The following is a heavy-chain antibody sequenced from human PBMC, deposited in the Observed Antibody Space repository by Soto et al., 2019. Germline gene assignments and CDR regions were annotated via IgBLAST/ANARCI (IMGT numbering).Heavy chain of an antibody. V-gene: IGHV4-34*01. Sequence: PSETLSLTCAVYGGSFSGYYWSWIRQPPGKGLEWIGEINHSGSTNYNPSLKSRVTISVDTSKNQFSLKLSSVTAADTAVYYCARVYGDYDGAFDYWGQGTLVTVSS. J-gene: IGHJ4*02. D-gene: IGHD4-17*01. CDR3: ARVYGDYDGAFDY. CDR2: INHSGST. CDR1: GGSFSGYY.